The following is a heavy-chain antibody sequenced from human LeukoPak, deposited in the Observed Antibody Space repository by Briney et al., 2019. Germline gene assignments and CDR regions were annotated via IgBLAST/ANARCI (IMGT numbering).Heavy chain of an antibody. CDR3: AKAITMIVYYGMDV. Sequence: QTGGSLRLSCAASGFTFGSYGMHWVRQAPGKGLEWVAVISYDGSNKYYADSVKGRFTISRDNSKNTLYLQMNSLRAEDTAVYYCAKAITMIVYYGMDVWGQGTTVTVSS. CDR1: GFTFGSYG. V-gene: IGHV3-30*18. CDR2: ISYDGSNK. J-gene: IGHJ6*02. D-gene: IGHD3-22*01.